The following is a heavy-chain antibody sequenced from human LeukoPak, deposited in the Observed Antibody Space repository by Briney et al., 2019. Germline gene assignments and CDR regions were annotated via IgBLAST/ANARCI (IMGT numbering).Heavy chain of an antibody. V-gene: IGHV3-9*01. J-gene: IGHJ4*02. Sequence: PGRSLRLSCAASGFTFDDYAMHWVRQAPGKGLEWVSGISWNSGSIGYADSVKGRFTISRDNAKNSLYLQMNSLRAEDTALYYCVKGEFGAVAGDFDYWGQGTLVTVSS. D-gene: IGHD6-19*01. CDR3: VKGEFGAVAGDFDY. CDR1: GFTFDDYA. CDR2: ISWNSGSI.